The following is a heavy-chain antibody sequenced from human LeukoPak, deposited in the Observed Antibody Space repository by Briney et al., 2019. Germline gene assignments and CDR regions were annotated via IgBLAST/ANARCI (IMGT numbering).Heavy chain of an antibody. CDR1: GCTVSSYA. V-gene: IGHV1-69*05. J-gene: IGHJ4*02. Sequence: SVKVSCKCSGCTVSSYAISWVRQAPGQGLEWLGGMIAIFGTANYAQKYQGRVTITTDESTSPDHMELLMLRSADTAVYYCARAETRYYYDSSGYFGYWGQGTLVTVSS. D-gene: IGHD3-22*01. CDR3: ARAETRYYYDSSGYFGY. CDR2: MIAIFGTA.